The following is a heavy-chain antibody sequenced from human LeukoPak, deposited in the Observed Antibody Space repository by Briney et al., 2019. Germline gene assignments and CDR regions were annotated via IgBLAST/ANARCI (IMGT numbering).Heavy chain of an antibody. CDR3: AKGGLMVYAIENWFDP. CDR1: GFTFSSYA. V-gene: IGHV3-23*01. J-gene: IGHJ5*02. CDR2: ISGSGGST. Sequence: PGGSLRLSCAASGFTFSSYAMSWVRQAPGKGLEWGSAISGSGGSTYYADSVKGRFTISRDNSKNTLYLQMNSLRAEDTAVYYCAKGGLMVYAIENWFDPWGQGTLVTVSS. D-gene: IGHD2-8*01.